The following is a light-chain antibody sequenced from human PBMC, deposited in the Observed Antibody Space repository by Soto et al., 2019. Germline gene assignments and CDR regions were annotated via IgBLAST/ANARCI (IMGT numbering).Light chain of an antibody. J-gene: IGLJ2*01. V-gene: IGLV2-14*03. CDR1: SSDVGGHNY. CDR3: SSYADSSTVV. CDR2: NVD. Sequence: QSVLTQVASVSASPGQSITISCTGTSSDVGGHNYVSWYQQHPGNAPKLMIHNVDYRPSGISNRFSGSKSGNTASLTISGLQADDEAYYYCSSYADSSTVVFGGGTKLTVL.